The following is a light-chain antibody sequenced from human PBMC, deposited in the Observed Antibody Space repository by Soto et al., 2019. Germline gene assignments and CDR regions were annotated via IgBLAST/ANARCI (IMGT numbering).Light chain of an antibody. CDR2: GAS. CDR3: QKYNSAPLT. V-gene: IGKV3-15*01. Sequence: EILMTQSPATLSVSPGERATLSCRASQSVSSNLAWYQQKRGQAPRLLLYGASSLQSGVPSRFGGSGSGTDFTLTISSLQPEDVATYYCQKYNSAPLTFGQGTKVDIK. CDR1: QSVSSN. J-gene: IGKJ1*01.